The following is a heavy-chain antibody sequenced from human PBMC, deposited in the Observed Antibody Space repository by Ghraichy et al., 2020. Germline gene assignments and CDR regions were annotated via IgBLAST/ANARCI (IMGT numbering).Heavy chain of an antibody. CDR3: TRMDV. V-gene: IGHV2-70D*14. CDR2: IDLDDDK. J-gene: IGHJ6*04. CDR1: GFSLSTGGMR. Sequence: SGPTLVKPTQTLTLTCTFSGFSLSTGGMRVSWFRQPPAKSLDWLARIDLDDDKFYSTSLKTRLTISKDTSRSQVVLTMTNMDTVDTATYFCTRMDVWGKGTTVTVSS.